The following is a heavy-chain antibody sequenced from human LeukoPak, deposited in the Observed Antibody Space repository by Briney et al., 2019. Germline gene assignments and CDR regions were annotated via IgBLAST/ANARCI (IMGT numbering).Heavy chain of an antibody. Sequence: SETLSLTCTVSGDSISTSNNYWGWVRQPPGGRLEWLGSIYYSGRTYYNPSLKSRVTVSVDTSKNQFSLKLSSVTAPDTAVYYCARWSRTNSGSYWLDAFHIWGQGTMVTVSS. CDR1: GDSISTSNNY. V-gene: IGHV4-39*01. D-gene: IGHD1-26*01. J-gene: IGHJ3*02. CDR2: IYYSGRT. CDR3: ARWSRTNSGSYWLDAFHI.